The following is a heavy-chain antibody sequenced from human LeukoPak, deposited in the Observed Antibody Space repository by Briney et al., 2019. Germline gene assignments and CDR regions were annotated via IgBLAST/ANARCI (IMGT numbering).Heavy chain of an antibody. Sequence: ASVKVSCKASGYTFTSYGISWVRQDPGQGLEWMGWISAYNGNTNYAQKLQGRVTMTTDTSTSTAYMELRSLRSDDTAVYYCARAVDILVVPAASYFDYWGQGTLVTVSS. J-gene: IGHJ4*02. CDR2: ISAYNGNT. V-gene: IGHV1-18*01. CDR3: ARAVDILVVPAASYFDY. D-gene: IGHD2-2*03. CDR1: GYTFTSYG.